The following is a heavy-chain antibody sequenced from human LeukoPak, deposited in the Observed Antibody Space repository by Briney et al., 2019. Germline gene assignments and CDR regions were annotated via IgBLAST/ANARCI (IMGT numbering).Heavy chain of an antibody. D-gene: IGHD3-9*01. Sequence: SCKASGYTFTSYDINWVRQAPGKGLEWVSYISGSGSITYYADAVKGRFTISRDNAKNSLFLQMNSLRAEDTAVYYCAGTLRYFDWLSTDFDPWGQGTLVTVSS. J-gene: IGHJ5*02. CDR2: ISGSGSIT. CDR1: GYTFTSYD. CDR3: AGTLRYFDWLSTDFDP. V-gene: IGHV3-48*03.